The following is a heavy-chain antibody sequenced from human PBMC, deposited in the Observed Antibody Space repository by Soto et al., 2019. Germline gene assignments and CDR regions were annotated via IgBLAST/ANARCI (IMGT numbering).Heavy chain of an antibody. J-gene: IGHJ5*02. CDR1: GFAFSNYS. V-gene: IGHV3-48*01. Sequence: GSLRLSCVASGFAFSNYSMNWVRQAPGKGLEWVSYIRSSGSPTYYAGSVKGRFTISRDNAKKSLYLQMNSLRAEDTAVYYCARMTSSIRLDRCGQGTLVTVSS. CDR2: IRSSGSPT. CDR3: ARMTSSIRLDR. D-gene: IGHD2-2*01.